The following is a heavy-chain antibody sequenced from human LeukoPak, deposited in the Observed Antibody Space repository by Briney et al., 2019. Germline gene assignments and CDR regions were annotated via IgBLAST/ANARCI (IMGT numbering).Heavy chain of an antibody. CDR2: IIPIFGTA. D-gene: IGHD2-2*01. V-gene: IGHV1-69*13. J-gene: IGHJ6*04. CDR1: GGTFSSYA. Sequence: ATSVKVSCKASGGTFSSYAISWVRQAPGQGLEWMGGIIPIFGTANYAQKFQGRVTITADESTSTAYMELSSLRSEDTAVYYCARDIVVVPAFPPYYYGMDVWGKGTTVTVSS. CDR3: ARDIVVVPAFPPYYYGMDV.